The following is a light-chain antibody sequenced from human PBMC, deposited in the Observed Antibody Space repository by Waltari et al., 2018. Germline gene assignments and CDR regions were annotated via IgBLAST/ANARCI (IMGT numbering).Light chain of an antibody. J-gene: IGLJ2*01. Sequence: QSALTQPASVPGSPGQSVTIFCAGTSNDVGGYNSVSWYQEHPGQAPRVIIYDVSDRPSGVYSRFSGSKSGNTASLTISGLQAEDEADYYCSSQSSNDVVLFGGGTKLTVL. CDR1: SNDVGGYNS. V-gene: IGLV2-14*01. CDR2: DVS. CDR3: SSQSSNDVVL.